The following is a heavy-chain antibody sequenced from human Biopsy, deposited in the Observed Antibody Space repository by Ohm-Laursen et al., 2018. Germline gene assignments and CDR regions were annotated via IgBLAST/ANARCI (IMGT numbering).Heavy chain of an antibody. Sequence: ASVKVSCKASGYSFTSYYMHWVRQAPGQGLEWMGMINPSGFTTSYPQIFQGRVTMTRDTSKSIVYMELSSLRSADTAVYFCARNTGWYGDLYYFDYWGQGTLVTVSS. D-gene: IGHD6-19*01. CDR3: ARNTGWYGDLYYFDY. CDR2: INPSGFTT. V-gene: IGHV1-46*01. CDR1: GYSFTSYY. J-gene: IGHJ4*02.